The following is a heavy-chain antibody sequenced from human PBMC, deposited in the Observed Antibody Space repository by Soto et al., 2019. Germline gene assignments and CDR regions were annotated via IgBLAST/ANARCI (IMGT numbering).Heavy chain of an antibody. CDR1: GFTFSSYA. CDR3: AKVDYGDSFDY. D-gene: IGHD4-17*01. J-gene: IGHJ4*02. V-gene: IGHV3-64*04. CDR2: ISTNGGST. Sequence: GGSLRLSCSASGFTFSSYAMHWVRQAPGKGLEYVSSISTNGGSTHYADSVKGRFTISRDNSKNTLYLQMNSLRAEDTAVYYCAKVDYGDSFDYWGQGTPVTVSS.